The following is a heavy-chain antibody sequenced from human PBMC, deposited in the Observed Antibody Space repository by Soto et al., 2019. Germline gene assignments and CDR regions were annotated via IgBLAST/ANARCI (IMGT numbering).Heavy chain of an antibody. Sequence: VPLVQSGAEVKTPGSSVKVSCMASGDTFSSYSIAWVRQAPGQGLEWMGGIIPVFRSINYSQKFQGRVTITADESTTTAYMELTSLRPQDTAVYFCARDDGWNYRYYDMEVWGQGTTVTVS. CDR1: GDTFSSYS. V-gene: IGHV1-69*12. CDR3: ARDDGWNYRYYDMEV. D-gene: IGHD1-7*01. CDR2: IIPVFRSI. J-gene: IGHJ6*02.